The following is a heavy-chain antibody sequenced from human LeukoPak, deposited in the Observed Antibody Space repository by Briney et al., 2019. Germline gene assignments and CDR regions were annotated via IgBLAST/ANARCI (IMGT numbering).Heavy chain of an antibody. CDR3: ARDGLSYGDTLG. CDR1: GYTFTSYY. J-gene: IGHJ4*02. D-gene: IGHD3-16*01. V-gene: IGHV1-18*04. Sequence: ASVKVSCKASGYTFTSYYMHWVRQAPGQGLEWMGWISTYNGNTNYAQKFQGRVTMTTDTPTSTAYMELRSLRSDDTAVYYCARDGLSYGDTLGWGQGTLVTVSS. CDR2: ISTYNGNT.